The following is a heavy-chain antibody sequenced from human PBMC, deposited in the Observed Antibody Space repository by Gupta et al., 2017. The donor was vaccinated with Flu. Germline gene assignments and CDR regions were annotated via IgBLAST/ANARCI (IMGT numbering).Heavy chain of an antibody. V-gene: IGHV4-34*01. CDR1: GGSFSGYY. J-gene: IGHJ6*03. CDR3: ARTLSTHYDFWSGHAYYYYYYMDV. CDR2: INHSGST. D-gene: IGHD3-3*01. Sequence: QVQLQQWGAGLLKPSETLSLTCAVYGGSFSGYYWSWIRQPPGKGLEWIGEINHSGSTNYNPSLKSRVTISVDTSKNQFSLKLSSVTAADTAVYYCARTLSTHYDFWSGHAYYYYYYMDVWGKGTTVTVSS.